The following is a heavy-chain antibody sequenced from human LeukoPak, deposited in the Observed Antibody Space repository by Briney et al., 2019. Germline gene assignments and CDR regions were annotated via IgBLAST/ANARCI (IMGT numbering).Heavy chain of an antibody. V-gene: IGHV1-18*04. Sequence: ASVKVSCKASGYTFTSYGISWVRQAPGQGFEWMGWISAYNGNTNYAQKLQGRVTMTTDTSTSTAYMELRSLRSDDTAVYYCARSYDILTGYYPEYYFGYWGQGTLVTVSS. D-gene: IGHD3-9*01. J-gene: IGHJ4*02. CDR2: ISAYNGNT. CDR3: ARSYDILTGYYPEYYFGY. CDR1: GYTFTSYG.